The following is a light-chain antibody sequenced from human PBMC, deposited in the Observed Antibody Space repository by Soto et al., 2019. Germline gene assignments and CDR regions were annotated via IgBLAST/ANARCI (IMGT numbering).Light chain of an antibody. CDR1: QSVTSSY. J-gene: IGKJ5*01. Sequence: EIVLTQSPGTLSLSPGERATLSCRASQSVTSSYLAWYQQKPGQAPRLLIYGASSGAIGIPDRFGGSGSGTDFTLTISRLEPEDFAVYYCQQYVSPPITFGQGTRLEIK. CDR3: QQYVSPPIT. CDR2: GAS. V-gene: IGKV3-20*01.